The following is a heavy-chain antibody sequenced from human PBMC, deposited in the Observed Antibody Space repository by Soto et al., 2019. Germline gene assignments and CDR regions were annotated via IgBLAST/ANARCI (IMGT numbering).Heavy chain of an antibody. J-gene: IGHJ5*02. D-gene: IGHD3-10*01. V-gene: IGHV4-34*01. CDR2: INHSGST. Sequence: PSETLSLTCAVYGGSFSGYYWSWIRQPPGKGLEWIGEINHSGSTNYNPSLKSRVTISVDTSKNQFSLKLSSVTAADTAVYYCARGEGFPGSGNYYNPNWFDPWGQG. CDR1: GGSFSGYY. CDR3: ARGEGFPGSGNYYNPNWFDP.